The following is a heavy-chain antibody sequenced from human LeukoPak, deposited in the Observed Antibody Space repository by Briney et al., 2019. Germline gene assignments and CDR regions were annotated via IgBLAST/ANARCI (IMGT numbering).Heavy chain of an antibody. Sequence: GGSLRLSCAASGFTFSSYAMSWVRQGPGKGLEWVSALSGGGGSTYYADSVKGRITIARDNSKNTLYLQMNSLRAEDTAVYYCAKKVPGIAAAGDWYFDLWGRGTLVTVSS. CDR1: GFTFSSYA. D-gene: IGHD6-13*01. V-gene: IGHV3-23*01. CDR3: AKKVPGIAAAGDWYFDL. J-gene: IGHJ2*01. CDR2: LSGGGGST.